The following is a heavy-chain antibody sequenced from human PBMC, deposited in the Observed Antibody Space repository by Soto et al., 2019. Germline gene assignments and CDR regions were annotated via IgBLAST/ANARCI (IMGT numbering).Heavy chain of an antibody. V-gene: IGHV3-23*01. CDR3: AKARDATYWYYFDF. CDR2: ISDYGGST. CDR1: GFAFGNYA. D-gene: IGHD2-8*02. J-gene: IGHJ4*02. Sequence: GGSLRLSCAASGFAFGNYAMSWVRQAPGKGLEWVSGISDYGGSTYYADSVKGRFTMSRDNSRNTLYLQMNSLRAEDTAVYFCAKARDATYWYYFDFWGQGTLVTVSS.